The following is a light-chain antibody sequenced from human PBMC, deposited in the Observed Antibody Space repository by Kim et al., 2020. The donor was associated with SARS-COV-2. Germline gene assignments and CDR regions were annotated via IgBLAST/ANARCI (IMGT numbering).Light chain of an antibody. J-gene: IGKJ5*01. CDR3: QQYNNRPPMT. CDR1: QSVSSN. CDR2: GAS. V-gene: IGKV3-15*01. Sequence: EIVMTQSPATLSLSPGERATLSCRASQSVSSNLAWYQQKPGQGPRLLIYGASTRASGIPARFSGSGSGTEFTLTISSLQSEDFAVYYCQQYNNRPPMTFGQGTRLEIK.